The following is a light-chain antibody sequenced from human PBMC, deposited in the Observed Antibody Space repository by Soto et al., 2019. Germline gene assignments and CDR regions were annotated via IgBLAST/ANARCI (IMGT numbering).Light chain of an antibody. J-gene: IGKJ4*01. Sequence: EIVMTQSPGTLSVSPGERVTLSCRASQSVSTNLAWYQQKPGKTPRLLIYGISAWASGIPCRVNGSGSGTDFTLTISSLQPEYFAEYYCQKYNGVPLTFGGGTKVDI. CDR2: GIS. CDR1: QSVSTN. V-gene: IGKV3-15*01. CDR3: QKYNGVPLT.